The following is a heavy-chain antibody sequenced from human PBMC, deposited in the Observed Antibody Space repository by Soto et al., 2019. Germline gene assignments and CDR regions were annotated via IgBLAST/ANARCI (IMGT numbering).Heavy chain of an antibody. CDR3: ASSYGSGYRAFDY. CDR2: INPILSMS. CDR1: GDTFTFYS. Sequence: QVQLVQSGAEVKKPGSSVRVSCKASGDTFTFYSINWVRQAPGLGLEWMGRINPILSMSNYAQRFQGRVTMTADKSTSTAYMELSSLLSEDTAMYYCASSYGSGYRAFDYWGQGALVTVSS. J-gene: IGHJ4*02. D-gene: IGHD3-10*01. V-gene: IGHV1-69*02.